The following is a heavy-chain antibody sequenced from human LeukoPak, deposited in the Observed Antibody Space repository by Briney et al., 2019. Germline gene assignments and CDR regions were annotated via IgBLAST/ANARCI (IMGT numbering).Heavy chain of an antibody. D-gene: IGHD3/OR15-3a*01. CDR2: IYYSGST. J-gene: IGHJ4*02. Sequence: SETLSLTCTVSGGSISSYYWSWIRQPPGKGLEWIRYIYYSGSTNYNPSLKSRVPISVDTSKNQFSLKLSSVTAADTAVYYCASSRTGVHYFDYWGQGTLVTVSS. CDR3: ASSRTGVHYFDY. V-gene: IGHV4-59*08. CDR1: GGSISSYY.